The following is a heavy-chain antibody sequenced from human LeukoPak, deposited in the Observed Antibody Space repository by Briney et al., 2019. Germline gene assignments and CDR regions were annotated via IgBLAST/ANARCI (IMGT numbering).Heavy chain of an antibody. J-gene: IGHJ5*02. V-gene: IGHV3-23*01. Sequence: GGSLRLSCAASGFTFRNYVIHWVRQAPGKGLEWVSAISGSGGSTYYADSVKGRFTISRDNSKNTLYLQMNSLRAEDTAVYYCAKGEYQLPYPNWFDPWGQGTLVTVSS. CDR2: ISGSGGST. D-gene: IGHD2-2*01. CDR1: GFTFRNYV. CDR3: AKGEYQLPYPNWFDP.